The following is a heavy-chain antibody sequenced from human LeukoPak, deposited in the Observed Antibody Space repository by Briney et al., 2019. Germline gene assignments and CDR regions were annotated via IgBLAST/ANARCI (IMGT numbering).Heavy chain of an antibody. CDR1: GFTFSSYA. CDR3: ARPYDFWSGYYTGEGYFDY. D-gene: IGHD3-3*01. V-gene: IGHV3-21*01. CDR2: ISSSSSYI. J-gene: IGHJ4*02. Sequence: PGGSLRLSCAASGFTFSSYAMSWVRQAPGKGLEWVSSISSSSSYIYYADSVKGRFTISRDNAKNSLYLQMNSLRAEDTAVYYCARPYDFWSGYYTGEGYFDYWGQGTLVTVSS.